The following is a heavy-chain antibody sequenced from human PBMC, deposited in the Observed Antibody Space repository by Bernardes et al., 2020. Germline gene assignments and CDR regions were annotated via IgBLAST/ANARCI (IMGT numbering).Heavy chain of an antibody. Sequence: SETLSLTCAVSGGSISSSNWWSWVRQPPGKGLEWIGEIYHSGSTNYNPSLKSRVTISVDKSKNQFSLKLSSVTAADTAVYYCARKGIVLVVYAEYWYFDLWGRGTLVTVSS. J-gene: IGHJ2*01. CDR1: GGSISSSNW. CDR3: ARKGIVLVVYAEYWYFDL. V-gene: IGHV4-4*02. CDR2: IYHSGST. D-gene: IGHD2-8*02.